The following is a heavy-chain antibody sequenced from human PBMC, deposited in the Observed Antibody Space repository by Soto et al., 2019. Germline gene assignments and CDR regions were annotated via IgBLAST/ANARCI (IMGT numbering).Heavy chain of an antibody. CDR1: GYIFTGYY. D-gene: IGHD2-2*01. Sequence: ASVKVSCKTSGYIFTGYYMSWVRKAPGQGLEWMGWINPNSGVTDYAQKFQGRVTMTRDTSITPAYMALSILRSDDTVLYLCTQLRYCSSTNCPSPYYYSYCVNVWGQGTTVTVSS. J-gene: IGHJ6*02. CDR3: TQLRYCSSTNCPSPYYYSYCVNV. V-gene: IGHV1-2*02. CDR2: INPNSGVT.